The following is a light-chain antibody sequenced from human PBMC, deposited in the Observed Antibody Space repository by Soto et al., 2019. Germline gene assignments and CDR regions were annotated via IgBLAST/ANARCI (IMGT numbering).Light chain of an antibody. J-gene: IGKJ4*01. Sequence: EIVMTQSPATMSVSAGAVATLSCSSSQSVSIDLAWYQQTPGQAPRLLIYGASTRATGIPGRFSGSGFGTEFTLTIRSLQSEDFAVYYCQQYDSWPPLTCGGGHKVAIK. V-gene: IGKV3-15*01. CDR3: QQYDSWPPLT. CDR2: GAS. CDR1: QSVSID.